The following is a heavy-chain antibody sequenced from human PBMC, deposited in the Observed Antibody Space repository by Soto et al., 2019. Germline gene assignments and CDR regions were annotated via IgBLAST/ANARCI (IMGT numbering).Heavy chain of an antibody. Sequence: QVQLVESGGGVVQPGRSLRLSCAASGFTFSSYAMHWVRQAPGKGLEWVAVISYDGSNKYYADSVKGRFTISRDNSKNTLYLQMNSLRAEDTAVYYCARDFAYYDSSGYYLDYWGQGTLVTVSS. J-gene: IGHJ4*02. CDR3: ARDFAYYDSSGYYLDY. CDR1: GFTFSSYA. D-gene: IGHD3-22*01. CDR2: ISYDGSNK. V-gene: IGHV3-30-3*01.